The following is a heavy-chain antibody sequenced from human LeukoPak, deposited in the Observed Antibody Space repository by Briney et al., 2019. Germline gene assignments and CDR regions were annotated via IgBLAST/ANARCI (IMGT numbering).Heavy chain of an antibody. D-gene: IGHD3-22*01. J-gene: IGHJ4*02. CDR1: GFTFSSYA. Sequence: GGSLRLSCAASGFTFSSYAMSWVRQAPGKGLEWVSAISGSGGSTYYADSVKGRFTISRDNSKNTLYLQMNSLRADDTAVYYCAKDGDSSGYYNFGDYWGQGTLVTVSS. V-gene: IGHV3-23*01. CDR2: ISGSGGST. CDR3: AKDGDSSGYYNFGDY.